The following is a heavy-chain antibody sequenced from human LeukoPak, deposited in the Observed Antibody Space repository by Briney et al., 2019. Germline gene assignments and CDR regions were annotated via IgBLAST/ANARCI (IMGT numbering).Heavy chain of an antibody. J-gene: IGHJ4*02. Sequence: ASVKVSCKASGYTFTSYDINWVRQATGQGLEWMGWMNPNSGNTGYAQKFQGRVTMTRNTSISTAYMELSSLRSEDTAVYYCARGPRVITIFGVVTFSSGLGGYYFDYWGQGALVTVSS. CDR2: MNPNSGNT. D-gene: IGHD3-3*01. V-gene: IGHV1-8*01. CDR3: ARGPRVITIFGVVTFSSGLGGYYFDY. CDR1: GYTFTSYD.